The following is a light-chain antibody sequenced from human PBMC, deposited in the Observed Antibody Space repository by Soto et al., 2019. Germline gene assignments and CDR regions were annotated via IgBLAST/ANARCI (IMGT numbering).Light chain of an antibody. CDR1: QSVSSY. CDR3: QQSFTTPIT. Sequence: TQSPATLSLSPGERATLSCRASQSVSSYLNWYQQKPGKAPKLLIYVASTLQSGVPSRFSGGGSGTDFTLTISSLQPEDFATYYCQQSFTTPITFGQGTRLEIK. J-gene: IGKJ5*01. V-gene: IGKV1-39*01. CDR2: VAS.